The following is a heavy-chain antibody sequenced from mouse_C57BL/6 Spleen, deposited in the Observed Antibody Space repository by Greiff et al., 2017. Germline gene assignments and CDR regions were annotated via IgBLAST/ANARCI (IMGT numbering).Heavy chain of an antibody. CDR2: IDPETGGT. V-gene: IGHV1-15*01. D-gene: IGHD1-1*01. CDR3: THYGSSHYFDY. CDR1: GYTFTDYE. Sequence: VQRVESGAELVRPGASVTLSCKASGYTFTDYEMHWVKQTPVHGLEWIGAIDPETGGTAYNQKFKGKAILTADKSSSTAYMELRSLTSEDSAVYYCTHYGSSHYFDYWGQGTTLTVSS. J-gene: IGHJ2*01.